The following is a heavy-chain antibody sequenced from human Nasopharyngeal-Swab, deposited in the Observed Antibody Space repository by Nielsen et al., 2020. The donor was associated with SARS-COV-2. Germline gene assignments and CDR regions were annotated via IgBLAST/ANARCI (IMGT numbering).Heavy chain of an antibody. V-gene: IGHV4-34*01. Sequence: SETLSLTCAVYGGSFSGYYWSWIRQLPGKGLEWIGEINHSGSTNYNPSLKSRVTISVDTSKNQFSLKLSSVTAADTAVYYCARGRGSIAARHWYYGMDVWGQGTTVTVSS. CDR2: INHSGST. J-gene: IGHJ6*02. D-gene: IGHD6-6*01. CDR3: ARGRGSIAARHWYYGMDV. CDR1: GGSFSGYY.